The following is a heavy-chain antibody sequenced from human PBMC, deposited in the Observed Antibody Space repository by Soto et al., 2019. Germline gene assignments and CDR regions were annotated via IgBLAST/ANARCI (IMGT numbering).Heavy chain of an antibody. J-gene: IGHJ4*02. CDR1: GGSISSGDYY. CDR3: ARDFVSYGGNHRFDY. CDR2: IYYSGST. D-gene: IGHD4-17*01. V-gene: IGHV4-30-4*01. Sequence: SETLSLTCTVSGGSISSGDYYWSWIRQPPGKGLEWIGYIYYSGSTYYNPSLKSQVTISVDTSKNQFSLKLSSVTAADTAVYYCARDFVSYGGNHRFDYWGQGTLVTVSS.